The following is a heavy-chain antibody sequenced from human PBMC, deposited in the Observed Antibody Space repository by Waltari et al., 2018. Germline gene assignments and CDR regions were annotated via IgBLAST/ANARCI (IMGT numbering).Heavy chain of an antibody. V-gene: IGHV3-48*01. J-gene: IGHJ4*02. CDR1: GFTFSSYS. D-gene: IGHD2-15*01. Sequence: EVQLVESGGGLVQPGGSLRLSCAASGFTFSSYSMNWVRQAPGKGLEWVSYISSSSSTIYYADSVKGRFTISRDNAKNSLYLQMNSLRAEDTAVYYCARDLVAGLLGYWGQGTLVTVSS. CDR3: ARDLVAGLLGY. CDR2: ISSSSSTI.